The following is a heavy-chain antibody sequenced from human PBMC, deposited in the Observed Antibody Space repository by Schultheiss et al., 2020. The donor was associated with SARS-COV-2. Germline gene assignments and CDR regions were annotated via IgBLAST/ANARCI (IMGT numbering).Heavy chain of an antibody. V-gene: IGHV3-7*03. D-gene: IGHD6-19*01. CDR1: GFTFSSYW. CDR3: ARDVYSIAVAGYNWFDP. CDR2: IKQDGSEK. J-gene: IGHJ5*02. Sequence: GESLKISCAASGFTFSSYWMSWVRQAPGKGLEWVANIKQDGSEKYYVDSVKGRFTISRDNAKNSLYLQMNSLRAEDTAVYYCARDVYSIAVAGYNWFDPWGQGTLVTVSS.